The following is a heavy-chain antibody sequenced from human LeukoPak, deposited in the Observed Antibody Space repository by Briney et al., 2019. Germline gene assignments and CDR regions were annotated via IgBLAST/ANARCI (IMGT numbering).Heavy chain of an antibody. CDR3: AKGYYYDSSGYQDY. V-gene: IGHV3-43*02. CDR2: ISGDGGST. D-gene: IGHD3-22*01. CDR1: GFTFDDYA. J-gene: IGHJ4*02. Sequence: PGGSLRLSCAASGFTFDDYAMHWVRQAPGKGLEWVSLISGDGGSTYYADSVKGRFTISRDNSKNSLYLQMNSLRTEDTALYYCAKGYYYDSSGYQDYWGQGTLVTVSS.